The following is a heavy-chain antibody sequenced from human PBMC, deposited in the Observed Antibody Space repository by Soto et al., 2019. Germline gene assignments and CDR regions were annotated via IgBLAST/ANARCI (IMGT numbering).Heavy chain of an antibody. Sequence: PSETLSLTCTVSGGSLSSGGYYWSWILQHPGKGLEWIGYIYYSGSTYYNPSLKSRVTISVDTSKNQFSLKLSSVTAADTAVYYCARGRRRAAAGKDYYYYYSMDVWGKGTTVT. J-gene: IGHJ6*03. CDR3: ARGRRRAAAGKDYYYYYSMDV. D-gene: IGHD6-13*01. CDR2: IYYSGST. V-gene: IGHV4-31*03. CDR1: GGSLSSGGYY.